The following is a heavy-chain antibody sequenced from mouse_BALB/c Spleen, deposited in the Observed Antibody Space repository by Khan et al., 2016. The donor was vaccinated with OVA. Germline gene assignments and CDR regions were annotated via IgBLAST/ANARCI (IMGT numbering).Heavy chain of an antibody. CDR3: VRAKYGNKDY. CDR1: GFSLTSYD. V-gene: IGHV2-9-2*01. Sequence: QMQLEESGPGLVAPSQSLSITCTVSGFSLTSYDISWIRQPPGKGLEWLGVIWTGGGTNYNSAFMSRLSISKDNSKSQVFLKMNSLQTDDTAIYYCVRAKYGNKDYWGQGTTLTVSS. D-gene: IGHD2-10*02. CDR2: IWTGGGT. J-gene: IGHJ2*01.